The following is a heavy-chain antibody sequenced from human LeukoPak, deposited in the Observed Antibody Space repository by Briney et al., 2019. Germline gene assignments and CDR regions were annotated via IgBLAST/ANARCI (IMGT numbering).Heavy chain of an antibody. D-gene: IGHD6-19*01. CDR2: ISSSSSYI. CDR3: ARDFARSSGWSI. CDR1: GFTFSSYS. J-gene: IGHJ4*02. Sequence: GGSLRLSCAASGFTFSSYSMNWVRQAPGKGLECVSSISSSSSYIYYADSVKGRFTISRDNAKNSLYLQMNSLRAEDTAVYYCARDFARSSGWSIWGQGTLVSVSS. V-gene: IGHV3-21*01.